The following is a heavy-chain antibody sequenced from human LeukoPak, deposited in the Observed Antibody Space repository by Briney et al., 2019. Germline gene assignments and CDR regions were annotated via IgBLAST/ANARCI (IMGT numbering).Heavy chain of an antibody. CDR2: INHSGST. V-gene: IGHV4-34*01. CDR1: GGSFSGYY. D-gene: IGHD3-16*01. J-gene: IGHJ5*02. CDR3: ARDRTLTFNWFDP. Sequence: PSETLSLTCAVYGGSFSGYYWSWIRQPPGKGLEWIGEINHSGSTNYNPSLKSRVTISVDTSKNQFSLKLSSVTAADTAVYYCARDRTLTFNWFDPWGQGTLVTVSS.